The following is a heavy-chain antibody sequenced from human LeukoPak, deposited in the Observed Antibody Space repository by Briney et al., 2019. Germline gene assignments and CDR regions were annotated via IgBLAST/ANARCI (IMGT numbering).Heavy chain of an antibody. Sequence: ASVKVSCKASGYTFTSYAMNWVRQAPGQGLEWMGWINTNTGNPTYAQGFTGRFVFSLDTSVSTAYLQISSLKAEDTAVYYCARTSSSWYVLSHFQHWGQGTLVTVSS. V-gene: IGHV7-4-1*02. CDR1: GYTFTSYA. CDR3: ARTSSSWYVLSHFQH. D-gene: IGHD6-13*01. CDR2: INTNTGNP. J-gene: IGHJ1*01.